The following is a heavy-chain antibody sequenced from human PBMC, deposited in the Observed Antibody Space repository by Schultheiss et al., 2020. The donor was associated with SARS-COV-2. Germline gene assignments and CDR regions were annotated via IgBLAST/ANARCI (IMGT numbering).Heavy chain of an antibody. CDR1: GGSFSGYY. D-gene: IGHD6-13*01. CDR2: IYYSGST. J-gene: IGHJ4*02. V-gene: IGHV4-59*12. Sequence: SETLSLTCAVYGGSFSGYYWSWIRQPPGKGLEWIGYIYYSGSTNYNPSLKSRVTISVDKSKNQFSLKLSSLTAADTAVYYCARVAAAGDFFDYWGQGTLVTVSS. CDR3: ARVAAAGDFFDY.